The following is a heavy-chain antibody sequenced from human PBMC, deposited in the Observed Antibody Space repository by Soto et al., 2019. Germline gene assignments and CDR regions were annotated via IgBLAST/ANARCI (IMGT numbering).Heavy chain of an antibody. J-gene: IGHJ3*02. CDR3: ATFTFGRPFDT. V-gene: IGHV3-23*01. Sequence: LILSCAASGFTFNTYAMSWVRQAPGQGLEWVSAISGSGFSTYYADSVKGRFSISSDSSKNTLFLQMNSLRADDTAVYFCATFTFGRPFDTWGQGTMVTV. D-gene: IGHD3-16*01. CDR1: GFTFNTYA. CDR2: ISGSGFST.